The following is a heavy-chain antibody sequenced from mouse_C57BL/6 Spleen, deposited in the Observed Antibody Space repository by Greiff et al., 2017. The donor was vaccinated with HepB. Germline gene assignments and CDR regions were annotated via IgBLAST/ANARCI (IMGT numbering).Heavy chain of an antibody. D-gene: IGHD2-3*01. Sequence: EVKLEESGGGLVKPGGSLKLSCAASGFTFSDYGMHWVRQAPEKGLEWVAYISSGSSTIYYADTVKGRFTISRDNAKNTLFLQMTSLRSEDTAMYYCARETAKGRWDYYAMDYWGQGTSVTVSS. CDR1: GFTFSDYG. CDR2: ISSGSSTI. J-gene: IGHJ4*01. V-gene: IGHV5-17*01. CDR3: ARETAKGRWDYYAMDY.